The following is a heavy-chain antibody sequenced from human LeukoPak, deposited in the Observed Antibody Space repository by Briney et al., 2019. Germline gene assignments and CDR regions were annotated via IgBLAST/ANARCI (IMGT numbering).Heavy chain of an antibody. CDR1: GFTFSSYA. J-gene: IGHJ4*02. CDR3: ARAALNYYDSGPDY. V-gene: IGHV3-7*01. Sequence: PGGSLRLSCAASGFTFSSYAMSWVRQAPGKGLEWVANIKQDGSEKYYVDSVKGRFTISRDNAKNSLYLQMNSLRAEDTAVYYCARAALNYYDSGPDYWGQGTLVTVSS. CDR2: IKQDGSEK. D-gene: IGHD3-22*01.